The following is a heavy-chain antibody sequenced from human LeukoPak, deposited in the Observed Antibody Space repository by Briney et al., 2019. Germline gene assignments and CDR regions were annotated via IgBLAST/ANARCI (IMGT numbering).Heavy chain of an antibody. J-gene: IGHJ6*03. D-gene: IGHD4-17*01. CDR3: AREGDYGDYSKSFYYMDV. CDR1: GGYIGSYY. Sequence: SETLSLTCTVSGGYIGSYYCSWIRQPAGKGLEWIGRIYTSENTDYNPSLKSRVTMSVDMSTSQLSLRLTSVSAGDTDVYYCAREGDYGDYSKSFYYMDVWGKGNTVTVSS. CDR2: IYTSENT. V-gene: IGHV4-4*07.